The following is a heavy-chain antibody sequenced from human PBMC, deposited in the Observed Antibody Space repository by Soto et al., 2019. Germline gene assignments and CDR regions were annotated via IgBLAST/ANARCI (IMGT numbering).Heavy chain of an antibody. CDR3: ARRDRSGYSYWLDT. J-gene: IGHJ5*02. CDR2: ISDSGST. V-gene: IGHV4-31*03. D-gene: IGHD3-22*01. Sequence: QVQLQESGPGLVKPSQTLSLTCTVSGGSISNGYYWSWVRQHPGKGLEWIGSISDSGSTSYNPSLKSRLTISVDASKNQFSVKLSSVTAADTAVYYCARRDRSGYSYWLDTWGQGALVTVSS. CDR1: GGSISNGYY.